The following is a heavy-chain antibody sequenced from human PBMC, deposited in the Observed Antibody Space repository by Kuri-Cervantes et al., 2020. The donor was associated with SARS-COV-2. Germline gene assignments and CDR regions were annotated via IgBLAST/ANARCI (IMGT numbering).Heavy chain of an antibody. CDR2: IYYSGST. CDR3: ARQRGGFLEWLLYYDY. V-gene: IGHV4-59*08. D-gene: IGHD3-3*01. Sequence: ESLKISCTVSGGSISSYYWSWIRQPPGKGLEWIGYIYYSGSTNYNPSLKSRVTISVDTSKNQFSLKLSSVTAADTAVYYCARQRGGFLEWLLYYDYWGQGTLVTVSS. CDR1: GGSISSYY. J-gene: IGHJ4*02.